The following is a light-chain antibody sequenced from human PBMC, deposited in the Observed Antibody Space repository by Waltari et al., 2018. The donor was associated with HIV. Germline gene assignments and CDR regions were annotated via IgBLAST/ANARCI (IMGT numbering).Light chain of an antibody. J-gene: IGKJ3*01. Sequence: IASPQSPGTLLLSPVDRGNISCRTSQSVNTFLSWYHQKPRQAPRLLIFRAYNRATGIPDRFSGSGSGTDFTLTISRLGPEDYAVYYCQQYDNSPFTFGPGTTVDV. V-gene: IGKV3-20*01. CDR3: QQYDNSPFT. CDR2: RAY. CDR1: QSVNTF.